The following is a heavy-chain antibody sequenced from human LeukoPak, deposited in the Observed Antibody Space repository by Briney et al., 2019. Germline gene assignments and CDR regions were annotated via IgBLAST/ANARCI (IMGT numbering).Heavy chain of an antibody. V-gene: IGHV4-59*02. J-gene: IGHJ4*02. CDR3: ARDGSILEIAAAGTSDY. D-gene: IGHD6-13*01. CDR2: IYYSGST. CDR1: GGSVSNYY. Sequence: SETLSLTCTVSGGSVSNYYWSWIRQPPGEGLEWIGYIYYSGSTNYNPSLKSRVTISVDTSKNQFSLKLSSVTAADTAVYYCARDGSILEIAAAGTSDYWGQGTLVTVSS.